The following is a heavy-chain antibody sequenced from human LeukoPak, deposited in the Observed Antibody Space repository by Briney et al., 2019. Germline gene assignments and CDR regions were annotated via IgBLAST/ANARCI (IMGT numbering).Heavy chain of an antibody. Sequence: GGSLRLSCAASGFTFSTYHMNWVRLAPGEGLEWVSSISSSGSHTYYADSVKGRFTISRDNAKNSLYLQMNSLRAEDTAVYYCARDLGITIFGVVGNWFDPWGQGTLVTVSS. V-gene: IGHV3-21*01. CDR3: ARDLGITIFGVVGNWFDP. J-gene: IGHJ5*02. D-gene: IGHD3-3*01. CDR1: GFTFSTYH. CDR2: ISSSGSHT.